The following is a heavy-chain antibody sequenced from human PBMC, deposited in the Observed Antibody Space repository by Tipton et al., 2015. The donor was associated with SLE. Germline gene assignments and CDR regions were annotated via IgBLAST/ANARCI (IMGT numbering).Heavy chain of an antibody. CDR3: ARVYDFWSGRYFDY. CDR2: IYYSGSS. V-gene: IGHV4-39*07. J-gene: IGHJ4*02. Sequence: TLSLTCTVSGGSISSSSYYWGWIRQPPGKGLEWIGRIYYSGSSYYNPSLKSRVTISVDTSKNQFSLKLSSVTAADTAVYYCARVYDFWSGRYFDYWGQGTLVTVSS. D-gene: IGHD3-3*01. CDR1: GGSISSSSYY.